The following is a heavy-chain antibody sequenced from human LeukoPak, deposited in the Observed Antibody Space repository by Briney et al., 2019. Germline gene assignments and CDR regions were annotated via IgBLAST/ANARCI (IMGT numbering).Heavy chain of an antibody. CDR1: GGSISSHY. CDR2: IYYSGST. D-gene: IGHD1-26*01. CDR3: ARENSGSYRQFDY. Sequence: AETLSLTCTVSGGSISSHYWSWIRQPPPKGLEGIGYIYYSGSTNYNPSLKSRVTISVDTSKNQFSLKLSSVTAADTAAYYCARENSGSYRQFDYWGQGTLVTVSS. J-gene: IGHJ4*02. V-gene: IGHV4-59*11.